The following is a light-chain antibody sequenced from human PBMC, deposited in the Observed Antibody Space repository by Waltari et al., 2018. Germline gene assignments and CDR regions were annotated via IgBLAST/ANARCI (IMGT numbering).Light chain of an antibody. CDR2: RSD. Sequence: QSVLTQPPSASGTPGPRVTISCSGGSSNIGSHFVYWYQQLPGAAPKLLIYRSDQRPSGVPDRASGPKSGTSASLAISGSRSEDEAHYYCAAWDDRHVVFGGGTKLTVL. J-gene: IGLJ2*01. CDR3: AAWDDRHVV. V-gene: IGLV1-47*01. CDR1: SSNIGSHF.